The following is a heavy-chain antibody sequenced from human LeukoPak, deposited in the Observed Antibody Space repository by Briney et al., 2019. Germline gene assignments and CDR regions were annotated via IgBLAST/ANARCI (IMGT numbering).Heavy chain of an antibody. D-gene: IGHD2-2*03. CDR1: GFMSTTYW. CDR2: IYPGDSDT. Sequence: RGESLKISCKGSGFMSTTYWIAWVRQMPGKGLEWMGIIYPGDSDTRYSPSFQGQVTISADKSIRTAYLQWSSLKASDTAMYYCASGYCSSASCQEWFDPWGQGTLVTVSS. V-gene: IGHV5-51*01. J-gene: IGHJ5*02. CDR3: ASGYCSSASCQEWFDP.